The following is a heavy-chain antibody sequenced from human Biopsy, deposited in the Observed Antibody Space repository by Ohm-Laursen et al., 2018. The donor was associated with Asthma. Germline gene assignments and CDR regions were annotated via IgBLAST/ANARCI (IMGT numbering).Heavy chain of an antibody. V-gene: IGHV4-39*01. CDR3: VSPPGY. J-gene: IGHJ4*02. Sequence: TLSLTCTVSGGSISSGSYYWGWIRRPPGKGLEFIGTIYYSGSTYYNPSLKSRVTLSVDVSKNQFSLKLTSVTAADTAVYYCVSPPGYWGQGTRVTVSS. CDR1: GGSISSGSYY. CDR2: IYYSGST.